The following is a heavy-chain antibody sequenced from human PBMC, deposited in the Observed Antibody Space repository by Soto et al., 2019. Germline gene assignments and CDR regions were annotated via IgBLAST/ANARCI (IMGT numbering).Heavy chain of an antibody. J-gene: IGHJ6*01. D-gene: IGHD6-19*01. V-gene: IGHV3-30-3*01. CDR1: GFTFSSYA. CDR2: ISYDGSNK. Sequence: QVQLVESGGGVVQPGRSLRLSCAASGFTFSSYAMHWVRQAPGKGLEWVAVISYDGSNKYYADSVKGRFTISRDNSKNTLYLQMNSLRAEDTAVYYCARDGGSGWYGNYYGMDVW. CDR3: ARDGGSGWYGNYYGMDV.